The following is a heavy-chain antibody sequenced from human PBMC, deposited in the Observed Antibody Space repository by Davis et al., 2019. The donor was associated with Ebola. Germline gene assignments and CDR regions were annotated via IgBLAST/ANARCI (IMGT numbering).Heavy chain of an antibody. J-gene: IGHJ4*02. D-gene: IGHD2-2*01. CDR2: ISHDGGHK. CDR3: VRVGGEYCSSSSCYFDY. V-gene: IGHV3-30-3*01. Sequence: GESLKISCAASGFTFSSYEMNWVRQAPGKGLEWVAVISHDGGHKYYVKGRFTISRDNSKNTLYLQMNSLTTDDTAVYYWVRVGGEYCSSSSCYFDYWGQGTLVTVSS. CDR1: GFTFSSYE.